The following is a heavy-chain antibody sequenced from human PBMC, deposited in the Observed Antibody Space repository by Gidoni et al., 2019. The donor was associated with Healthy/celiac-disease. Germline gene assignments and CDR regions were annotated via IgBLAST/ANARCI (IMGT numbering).Heavy chain of an antibody. V-gene: IGHV3-30-3*01. CDR2: ISYDGSNK. CDR1: GFTFSSYA. Sequence: QVQLVESGGGVVQPGRSLRLSCAASGFTFSSYAMNWVRQDPDKGLECVAVISYDGSNKYYADSVKGRFTISRDNSKNTLYLQMNSLRAEDTAVYYCARDWDDSSGYYAGDAFDIWGQGTMVTVSS. CDR3: ARDWDDSSGYYAGDAFDI. J-gene: IGHJ3*02. D-gene: IGHD3-22*01.